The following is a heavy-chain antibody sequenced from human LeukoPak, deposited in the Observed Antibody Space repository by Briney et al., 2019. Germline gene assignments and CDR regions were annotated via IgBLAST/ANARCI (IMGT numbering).Heavy chain of an antibody. CDR3: ARVTIFGVARPDAFDI. CDR2: ISSSSSYI. V-gene: IGHV3-21*01. CDR1: GFTFSGYS. J-gene: IGHJ3*02. Sequence: PGGSLRLSCAASGFTFSGYSMNWVRQAPGKGLEWVTSISSSSSYIYYADSVKGRFTISRDNAKNSLYLQMNSLRAEDTAVYYCARVTIFGVARPDAFDIWGQGTMVTVSS. D-gene: IGHD3-3*01.